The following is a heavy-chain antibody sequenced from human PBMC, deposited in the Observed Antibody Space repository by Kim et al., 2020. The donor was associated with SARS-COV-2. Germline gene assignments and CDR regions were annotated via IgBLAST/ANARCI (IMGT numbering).Heavy chain of an antibody. Sequence: HSGRTNYNPSLKSRVSMSVDTSKNQFSLNLKSVTAADTAVYYCAAGAPGHWGQGTLVTVSS. CDR2: HSGRT. V-gene: IGHV4-34*01. CDR3: AAGAPGH. J-gene: IGHJ1*01.